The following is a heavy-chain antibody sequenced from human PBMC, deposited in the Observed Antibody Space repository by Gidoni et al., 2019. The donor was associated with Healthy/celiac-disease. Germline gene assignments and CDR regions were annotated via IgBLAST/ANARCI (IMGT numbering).Heavy chain of an antibody. D-gene: IGHD2-15*01. CDR2: ISSSSSYI. V-gene: IGHV3-21*01. Sequence: EVQLVESGGGLVKPGGSLRRSCAAHGLPFSSYSMNWVRQAPGKGLEWVSSISSSSSYIYYADSVKGRFTISRDNAKNSLYLQMNSLRAEDTAVYYCASVAAIDYYYYYMDVWGKGTTVTVSS. CDR1: GLPFSSYS. CDR3: ASVAAIDYYYYYMDV. J-gene: IGHJ6*03.